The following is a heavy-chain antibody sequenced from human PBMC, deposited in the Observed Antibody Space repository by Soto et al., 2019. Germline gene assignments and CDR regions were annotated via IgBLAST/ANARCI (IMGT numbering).Heavy chain of an antibody. V-gene: IGHV1-2*02. Sequence: QVQLVQSGAEVKKPGASVKVSCKASGYTFTDYFIHWVRQAPGQGFEWMGWINPKSCGTTYAQKFQGRVTMTRDTSNTTAYMELRGLRSDDTAIYYCARVTLRAGNWFDPWGQGTLVTVSS. CDR1: GYTFTDYF. CDR2: INPKSCGT. J-gene: IGHJ5*02. CDR3: ARVTLRAGNWFDP.